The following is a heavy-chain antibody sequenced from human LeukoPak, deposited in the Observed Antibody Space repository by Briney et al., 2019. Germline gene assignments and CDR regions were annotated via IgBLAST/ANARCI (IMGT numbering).Heavy chain of an antibody. Sequence: SETLSLTCAVYGGSFSGYYWSWIRQPPGKGLEWIGEINHSGSTNYNPSLKSRVTISVDTSKNQFSLKLSSVTAADTAVYYCARCITIFNYYYGMDAWGQGTTVTVSS. CDR1: GGSFSGYY. CDR2: INHSGST. V-gene: IGHV4-34*01. D-gene: IGHD3-3*01. CDR3: ARCITIFNYYYGMDA. J-gene: IGHJ6*02.